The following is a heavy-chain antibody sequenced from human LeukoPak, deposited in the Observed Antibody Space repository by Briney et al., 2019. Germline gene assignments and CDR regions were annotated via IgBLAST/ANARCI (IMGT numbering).Heavy chain of an antibody. D-gene: IGHD3-22*01. Sequence: ASVKVSCKASGYTFTSYGISWVRQAPGQGLEWMGWISAYNGNTNYAQKLQGRVTMTTDTSTSTAYMELRSLKSDDTAVYYCARDATYYYDSSNYPPEGSDYWGQGTLVTVSS. V-gene: IGHV1-18*01. J-gene: IGHJ4*02. CDR1: GYTFTSYG. CDR3: ARDATYYYDSSNYPPEGSDY. CDR2: ISAYNGNT.